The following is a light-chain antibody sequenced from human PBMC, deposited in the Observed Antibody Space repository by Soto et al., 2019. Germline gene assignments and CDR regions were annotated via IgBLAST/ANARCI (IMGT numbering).Light chain of an antibody. CDR2: DVS. V-gene: IGKV1-5*02. CDR3: QQYNKFSPT. Sequence: DIQMTQIPSTLPASVGDTVTIICRASESISSWLAWYQQKPGKAPKLLIYDVSKLRRGVPSRFSGGGSGTEFTFTISSLQPEDFATYYCQQYNKFSPTFGQGTKVDI. CDR1: ESISSW. J-gene: IGKJ1*01.